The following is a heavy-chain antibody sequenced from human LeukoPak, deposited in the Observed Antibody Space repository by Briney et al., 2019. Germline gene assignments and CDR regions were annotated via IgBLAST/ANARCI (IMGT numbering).Heavy chain of an antibody. D-gene: IGHD1-26*01. CDR1: GFTFSSYG. CDR3: ARIGGELRSFDY. Sequence: PGGSLRLSCAASGFTFSSYGMHWVRQAPGKGLEWVAFIRYDGSNKYYADSVKGRFTISRDNAKNTLYLQINSLRAEDTAVYYCARIGGELRSFDYWGQGTLVTVSS. CDR2: IRYDGSNK. V-gene: IGHV3-30*02. J-gene: IGHJ4*02.